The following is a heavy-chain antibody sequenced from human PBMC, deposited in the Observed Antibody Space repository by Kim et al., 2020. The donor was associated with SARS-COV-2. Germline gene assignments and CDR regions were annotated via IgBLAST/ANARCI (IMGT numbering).Heavy chain of an antibody. V-gene: IGHV1-24*01. J-gene: IGHJ4*02. CDR3: ATDDYGSGSYLPRFDY. Sequence: KFQGRVSMTEDTSTDTAYMELSSLRSEDTAVYYCATDDYGSGSYLPRFDYWGQGTLVTVSS. D-gene: IGHD3-10*01.